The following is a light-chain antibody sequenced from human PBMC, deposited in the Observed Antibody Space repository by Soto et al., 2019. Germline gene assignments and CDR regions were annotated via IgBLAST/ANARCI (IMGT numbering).Light chain of an antibody. CDR1: ESISNW. J-gene: IGKJ1*01. CDR2: HAS. V-gene: IGKV1-5*01. CDR3: QQYRTYS. Sequence: IQLTQSPTTLPASVGDRVTLTCRASESISNWLAWYQQRPGTAPKLLIYHASILETAVPSRFSGNGSGTEFTLTISSLQPGDFAIYYCQQYRTYSFGQGSRVEIK.